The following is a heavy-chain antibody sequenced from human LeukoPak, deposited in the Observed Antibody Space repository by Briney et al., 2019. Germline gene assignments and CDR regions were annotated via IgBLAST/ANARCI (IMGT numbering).Heavy chain of an antibody. Sequence: PGGSLRLSCAASGFTFSGSWMQWVRQAPGKGLVRVTRINSDGSTTTYADSVKGRFTISRDNAKNTLYLQMNSLRAEDTAVYYCVRVYRGYSYGHTPDYWGQGTLVTVSS. J-gene: IGHJ4*02. V-gene: IGHV3-74*01. D-gene: IGHD5-18*01. CDR3: VRVYRGYSYGHTPDY. CDR1: GFTFSGSW. CDR2: INSDGSTT.